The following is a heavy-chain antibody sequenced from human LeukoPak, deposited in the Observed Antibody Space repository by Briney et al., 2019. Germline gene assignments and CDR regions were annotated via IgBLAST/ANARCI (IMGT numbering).Heavy chain of an antibody. CDR3: ARDLYYYDSSGYYVYFDY. D-gene: IGHD3-22*01. J-gene: IGHJ4*02. CDR2: ISSSGSTI. CDR1: GFTFSDYY. V-gene: IGHV3-11*01. Sequence: PGGSLRLSCAASGFTFSDYYMSWIRQAPGKGLEWVSYISSSGSTIYYADSVKGRFTISRDNAKNSLYLQMNSLRAEDTAVYYCARDLYYYDSSGYYVYFDYWGQGTLVTVSS.